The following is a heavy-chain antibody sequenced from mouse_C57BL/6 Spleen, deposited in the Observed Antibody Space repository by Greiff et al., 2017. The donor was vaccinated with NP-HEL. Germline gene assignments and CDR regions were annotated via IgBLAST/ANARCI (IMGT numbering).Heavy chain of an antibody. V-gene: IGHV1-82*01. J-gene: IGHJ2*01. CDR3: AREGPFDY. CDR2: IYPGDGDT. Sequence: QVQLKESGPELVKPGASVKISCKASGYAFSSSWMNWVKQRPGKGLEWIGRIYPGDGDTNYNGKFKGKATLTADKSSSTAYMQLSSLTSEDSAVYFCAREGPFDYWGQGTTLTVSS. CDR1: GYAFSSSW.